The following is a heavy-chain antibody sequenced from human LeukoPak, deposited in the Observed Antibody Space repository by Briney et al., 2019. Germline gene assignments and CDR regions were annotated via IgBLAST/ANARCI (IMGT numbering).Heavy chain of an antibody. J-gene: IGHJ3*02. CDR1: GYTFTSYY. CDR2: INPSGGST. Sequence: ASVKVSCKASGYTFTSYYMHWVRQAPGQGLEWMGLINPSGGSTSYAQKFQGRVTMTRDMSTSTVYMELSSLRSEDTAAYYCESDGLPGPNDAFDIWGQGTMVTVS. D-gene: IGHD5-12*01. CDR3: ESDGLPGPNDAFDI. V-gene: IGHV1-46*01.